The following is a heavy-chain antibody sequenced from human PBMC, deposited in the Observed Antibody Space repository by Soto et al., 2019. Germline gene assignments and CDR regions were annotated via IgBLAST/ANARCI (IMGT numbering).Heavy chain of an antibody. CDR1: GASLRSGSYY. V-gene: IGHV4-61*01. CDR3: SYGYSCDS. CDR2: ISHSGRT. Sequence: SETLSLTCTVSGASLRSGSYYWSWIRQPPGKELEWIGYISHSGRTNYDPSLKSRLNMSVDTSQNQFSLQLNSVTAADTAVYYCSYGYSCDSWGKGTLGTVSS. D-gene: IGHD2-15*01. J-gene: IGHJ4*02.